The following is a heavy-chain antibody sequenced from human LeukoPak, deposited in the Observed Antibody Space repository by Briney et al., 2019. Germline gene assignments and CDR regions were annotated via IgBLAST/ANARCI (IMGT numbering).Heavy chain of an antibody. Sequence: PSETLSLTYTVSGGSISSYYWSWIRQPPGKGLEWIGYIYYSGSTNYNPSLKSRVTISVDTSKNQFSLKLSSVTAADTAVYYCARLGYWFDPWGQGTLVTVSS. CDR3: ARLGYWFDP. J-gene: IGHJ5*02. CDR2: IYYSGST. CDR1: GGSISSYY. V-gene: IGHV4-59*01.